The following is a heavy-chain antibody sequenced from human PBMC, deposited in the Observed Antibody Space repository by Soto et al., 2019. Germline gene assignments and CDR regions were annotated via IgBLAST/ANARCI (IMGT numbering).Heavy chain of an antibody. CDR1: GGSFIGYY. J-gene: IGHJ4*02. V-gene: IGHV4-34*01. CDR2: INHGGST. D-gene: IGHD5-18*01. CDR3: ARLVGVSDTAMVTGLDY. Sequence: SETLSPTYAVYGGSFIGYYCIWIRHPPWKGLEWIGDINHGGSTNYNPSLKSRVSISVDTSKNQFSLKQSSVTAADTAVYYCARLVGVSDTAMVTGLDYWGQGTLVTVSS.